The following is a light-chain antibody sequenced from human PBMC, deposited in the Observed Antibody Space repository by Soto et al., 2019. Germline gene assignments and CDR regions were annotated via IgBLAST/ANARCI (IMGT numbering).Light chain of an antibody. J-gene: IGKJ2*01. V-gene: IGKV3-20*01. CDR2: GAS. CDR1: QSVTSNN. Sequence: EIVLTQSPGTLSLSPGERATLSCRASQSVTSNNLAWYQQKPGQAPRLLIYGASRRATGIPDRFSGNGSGTDFTLTISRLEPEDFAVCYCQQYGSSPYTFGQGTKLEIK. CDR3: QQYGSSPYT.